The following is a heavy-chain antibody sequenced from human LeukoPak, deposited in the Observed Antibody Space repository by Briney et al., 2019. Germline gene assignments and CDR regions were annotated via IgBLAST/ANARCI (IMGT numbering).Heavy chain of an antibody. CDR2: IRYDGSNK. Sequence: PGGSLRLSCAASGFTFSSYGMHWVRQAPGKGLEWVAFIRYDGSNKYYADSVKGRFTISRDNSKNTLYLQMNSLRAEDTAVYYCAKDREFTYYYGSGSYFLDYWGQGTLVTVSS. D-gene: IGHD3-10*01. CDR1: GFTFSSYG. J-gene: IGHJ4*02. V-gene: IGHV3-30*02. CDR3: AKDREFTYYYGSGSYFLDY.